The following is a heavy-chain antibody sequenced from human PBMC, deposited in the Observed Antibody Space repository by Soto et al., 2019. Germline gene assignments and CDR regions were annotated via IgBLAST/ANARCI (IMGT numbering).Heavy chain of an antibody. CDR3: ARGNYDKSGYYDAAFDI. Sequence: PGGSLRLSCVASGVIFSSYGMHWVRQAPGKGLEWVAVIGCDGSNKYYADSVKCRFTISRDNSTNTLYLQMNSLRAEATAVYYCARGNYDKSGYYDAAFDIWGQRPMLTVSS. J-gene: IGHJ3*02. CDR2: IGCDGSNK. D-gene: IGHD3-22*01. CDR1: GVIFSSYG. V-gene: IGHV3-33*01.